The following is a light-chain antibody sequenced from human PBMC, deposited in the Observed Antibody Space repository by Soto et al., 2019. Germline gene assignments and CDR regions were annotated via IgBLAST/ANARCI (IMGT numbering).Light chain of an antibody. CDR3: MQSLQFPLT. Sequence: DIVMTQTPLSLSVTPGQPASISCKSSQSLLHNNGKTYLYWYLQKPGQPPQLLIYAVSNRFSGVXDXXSGRGSGTDFTLKISRVEAEDVGVYYCMQSLQFPLTFGGGTKVEIK. V-gene: IGKV2D-29*01. J-gene: IGKJ4*01. CDR2: AVS. CDR1: QSLLHNNGKTY.